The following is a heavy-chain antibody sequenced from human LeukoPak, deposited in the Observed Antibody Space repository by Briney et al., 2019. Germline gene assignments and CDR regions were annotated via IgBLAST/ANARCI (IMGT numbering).Heavy chain of an antibody. Sequence: SETLSLTCAVHGGSFSGYYWSWIRQPPGKGLEWIGEINHSGSTNYNPSLKSRVTISVDTSKNQFSLKLSSVTAADTAVYYCAREDYDDSGAWYFDLWGRGTLVTVSS. CDR1: GGSFSGYY. V-gene: IGHV4-34*01. CDR2: INHSGST. D-gene: IGHD3-3*01. J-gene: IGHJ2*01. CDR3: AREDYDDSGAWYFDL.